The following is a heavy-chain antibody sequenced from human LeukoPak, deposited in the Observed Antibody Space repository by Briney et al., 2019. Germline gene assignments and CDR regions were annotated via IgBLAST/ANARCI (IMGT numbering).Heavy chain of an antibody. Sequence: GGSLRLSCAASGFTFSSYGMHWVRQAPGKGLEWVAVISYDGSNKYYADSVKGRFTISRDNSKNTLYLQMNSLRAEDTAVYYCAGDRAYYYDSSGYYYFDHWGQGTLVTVSS. CDR1: GFTFSSYG. CDR3: AGDRAYYYDSSGYYYFDH. V-gene: IGHV3-30*03. D-gene: IGHD3-22*01. CDR2: ISYDGSNK. J-gene: IGHJ4*02.